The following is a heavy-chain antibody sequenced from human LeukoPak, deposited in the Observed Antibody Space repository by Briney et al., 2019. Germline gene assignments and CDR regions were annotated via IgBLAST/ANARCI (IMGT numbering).Heavy chain of an antibody. V-gene: IGHV1-18*01. Sequence: ASVKVSCKASGYTFTSYGISWVRQAPGQGVEWMGWISAYNGNTNYAQKLQGRVTMTTDTSTSTAYMELRSLRSDDTAVYYCARSYYDSSGSPIDYWGQGTLVTVSS. CDR1: GYTFTSYG. J-gene: IGHJ4*02. D-gene: IGHD3-22*01. CDR3: ARSYYDSSGSPIDY. CDR2: ISAYNGNT.